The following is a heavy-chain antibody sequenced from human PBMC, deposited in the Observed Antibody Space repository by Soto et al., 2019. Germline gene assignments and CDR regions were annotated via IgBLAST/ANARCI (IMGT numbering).Heavy chain of an antibody. D-gene: IGHD2-15*01. CDR2: ISYDGSNK. CDR3: ARDRLRVVVVVAATPWFDP. V-gene: IGHV3-30-3*01. Sequence: QVQLVESGGGVVQPGRSLRLSCAASGFTFSSYAMHWVRQAPGKGLEWVAVISYDGSNKYYADSVKGRFTISRDNSKNTLYLQMNSLRAEDTAVYYCARDRLRVVVVVAATPWFDPWGQGTLVTVSS. J-gene: IGHJ5*02. CDR1: GFTFSSYA.